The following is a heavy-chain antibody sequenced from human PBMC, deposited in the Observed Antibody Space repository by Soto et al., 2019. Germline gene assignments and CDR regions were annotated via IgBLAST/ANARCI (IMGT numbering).Heavy chain of an antibody. CDR2: ISAYNGNT. V-gene: IGHV1-18*04. CDR3: ATDPYCGSAPGCSALDA. CDR1: GYRFTSSG. Sequence: QVHLVQSGGEVKKPGASVKVSCKASGYRFTSSGFSWVRQAPGQGLECMGWISAYNGNTLYAQKFKGRVTMTTDTSTSTAYMELGSLRSDDTAVYYCATDPYCGSAPGCSALDAWGQGTTVTVSS. J-gene: IGHJ6*02. D-gene: IGHD2-21*01.